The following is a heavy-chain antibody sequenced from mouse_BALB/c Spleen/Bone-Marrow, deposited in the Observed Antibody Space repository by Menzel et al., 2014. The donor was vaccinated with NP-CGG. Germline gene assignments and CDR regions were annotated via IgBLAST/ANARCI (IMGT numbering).Heavy chain of an antibody. J-gene: IGHJ4*01. CDR2: SRNKANDYTT. Sequence: EVQLQQSGGGLVQPGGSLRLSCAPSGFTFSDFYMEWVRQPPGKRLEWIAASRNKANDYTTEYSASVKGRFIVSRDTSQSILYLQMNAPRAEDTAIYYCARDAPRDAMDYWGQGTSVTVSS. V-gene: IGHV7-1*02. CDR1: GFTFSDFY. CDR3: ARDAPRDAMDY.